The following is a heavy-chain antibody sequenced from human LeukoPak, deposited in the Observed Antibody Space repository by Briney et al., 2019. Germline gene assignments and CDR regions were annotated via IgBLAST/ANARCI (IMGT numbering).Heavy chain of an antibody. Sequence: ASVKVSCKASGYTFTDYYIHWVRQTPGQGLEWMGWINPNSGGTNYAQKFLGRVTMTSDTSISTAYMELSRLKSDDTAVYYCARDHSGNYLFDYWGQGTLVTVSS. CDR1: GYTFTDYY. V-gene: IGHV1-2*02. J-gene: IGHJ4*02. CDR3: ARDHSGNYLFDY. CDR2: INPNSGGT. D-gene: IGHD1-26*01.